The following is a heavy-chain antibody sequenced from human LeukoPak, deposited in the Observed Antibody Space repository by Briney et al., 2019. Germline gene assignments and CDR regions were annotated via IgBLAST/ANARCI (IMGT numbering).Heavy chain of an antibody. CDR3: ATGSGWYEFG. V-gene: IGHV3-21*01. J-gene: IGHJ4*02. CDR2: ISSSSSYV. CDR1: GFTFSSYS. D-gene: IGHD6-19*01. Sequence: GGSLRLSCAASGFTFSSYSMNWVRQAPGKGLEWVSSISSSSSYVYYADSVKGRFTISRDNAKNSLYPQMNSLRAEDTAVYYCATGSGWYEFGWGQGTLVAVSS.